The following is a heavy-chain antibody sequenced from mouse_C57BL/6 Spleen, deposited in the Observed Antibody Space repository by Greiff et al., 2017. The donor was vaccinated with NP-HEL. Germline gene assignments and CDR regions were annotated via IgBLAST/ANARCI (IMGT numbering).Heavy chain of an antibody. CDR3: ARQGYEYDGETFAY. V-gene: IGHV5-15*04. J-gene: IGHJ3*01. Sequence: EVKLVESGGGLVQPGGSLKLSCAASGFTFSDYGMAWVRQAPRKGPEWVAFISNLAYSIYYADTVTSRFTISRENAKNTLYLEMSSLRSEDTAMYYCARQGYEYDGETFAYWGQGTLVTVSA. CDR1: GFTFSDYG. D-gene: IGHD2-4*01. CDR2: ISNLAYSI.